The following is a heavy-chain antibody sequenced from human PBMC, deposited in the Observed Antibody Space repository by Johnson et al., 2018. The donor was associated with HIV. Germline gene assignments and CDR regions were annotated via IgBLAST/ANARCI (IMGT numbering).Heavy chain of an antibody. CDR2: IRYDGSNN. D-gene: IGHD6-13*01. CDR3: AKEGPRRSSWSDAFDI. Sequence: QVQLVESGGGVVQPGRSLRLSCAASGFTFSSYAMHWVRQAPGKGLEWVAFIRYDGSNNYYADSVKGRFTISRDNSKNTLSLHMNSLGADDTAGYYCAKEGPRRSSWSDAFDIWGKGTMVTVSS. J-gene: IGHJ3*02. CDR1: GFTFSSYA. V-gene: IGHV3-30*02.